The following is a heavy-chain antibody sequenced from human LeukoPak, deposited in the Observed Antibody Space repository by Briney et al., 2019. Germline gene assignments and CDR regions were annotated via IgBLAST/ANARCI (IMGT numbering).Heavy chain of an antibody. D-gene: IGHD3-10*01. CDR1: GFTFSSYW. V-gene: IGHV3-7*01. Sequence: GGSLRLSCAASGFTFSSYWMSWVRQAPGKGLEWVANIKQDGSEKYYVDSVKGRFTISRDNAKNSLYLQMNSLRAEDTAVYYCAREGVTYYYGSGSYFDYWGQGTLVTVSS. J-gene: IGHJ4*02. CDR3: AREGVTYYYGSGSYFDY. CDR2: IKQDGSEK.